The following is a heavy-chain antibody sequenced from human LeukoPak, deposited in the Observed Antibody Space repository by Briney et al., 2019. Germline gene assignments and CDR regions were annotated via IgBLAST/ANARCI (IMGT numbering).Heavy chain of an antibody. D-gene: IGHD3-10*01. CDR1: GGSISSYY. CDR2: IYYSGST. J-gene: IGHJ5*02. Sequence: SETLSLTCTVSGGSISSYYWSWIRQPPGKGLGWIGYIYYSGSTNYNPSLKSRVTISVDTSKSQFSLKLSSVTAADTAIYYCARGGYYGSGNDFRFDPWGQGTLVTVSS. CDR3: ARGGYYGSGNDFRFDP. V-gene: IGHV4-59*01.